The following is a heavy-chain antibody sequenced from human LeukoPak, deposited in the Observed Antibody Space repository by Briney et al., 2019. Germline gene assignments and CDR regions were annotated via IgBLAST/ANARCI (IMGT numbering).Heavy chain of an antibody. CDR3: AKDRISRAWPYYFDY. CDR2: ISYDGSNK. CDR1: GFTFSSYA. J-gene: IGHJ4*02. V-gene: IGHV3-30-3*01. D-gene: IGHD2-15*01. Sequence: GGSLRLSCAASGFTFSSYAMHWVRQAPGKGLEWVAVISYDGSNKYYADSVKGRFTISRDNSKNTLYLQMNSLRAEDTAVYYCAKDRISRAWPYYFDYWGQGTLVTVSS.